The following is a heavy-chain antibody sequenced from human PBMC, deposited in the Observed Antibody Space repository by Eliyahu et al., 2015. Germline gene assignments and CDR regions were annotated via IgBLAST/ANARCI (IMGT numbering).Heavy chain of an antibody. D-gene: IGHD3-16*01. CDR3: ARALGGQTYNMDV. J-gene: IGHJ6*02. CDR2: INPNSGGT. CDR1: GYTFTDYY. V-gene: IGHV1-2*02. Sequence: QVQLVQSGAEVKKPGASVKVSCKASGYTFTDYYIHWVRQAPGQGLEWMGWINPNSGGTNYAQKFQGRVTMTRDTSISTAYMDLSRLRSDDTAVYYCARALGGQTYNMDVWGQGTTVTVSS.